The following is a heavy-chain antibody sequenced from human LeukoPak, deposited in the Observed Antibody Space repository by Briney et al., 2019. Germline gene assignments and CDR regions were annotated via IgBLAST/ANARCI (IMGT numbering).Heavy chain of an antibody. Sequence: SQTLSLTCTVSGGSISSGDYYCSWIRQPPGKGLEWIGYIYYSGSTYYNPSLKSRVTISVDTSKNQFSLKLSSVTAADTAVYYCARDNDYSAMGYYYGMDVWGQGTTVTVSS. CDR2: IYYSGST. CDR3: ARDNDYSAMGYYYGMDV. J-gene: IGHJ6*02. V-gene: IGHV4-30-4*01. D-gene: IGHD4-11*01. CDR1: GGSISSGDYY.